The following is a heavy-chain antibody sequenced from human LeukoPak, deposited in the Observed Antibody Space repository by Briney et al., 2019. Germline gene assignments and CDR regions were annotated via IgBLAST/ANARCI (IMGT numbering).Heavy chain of an antibody. CDR2: INHSGST. CDR3: ARDPSSFGGRFDP. CDR1: GGSFSGYY. D-gene: IGHD3-10*01. Sequence: SETLSLTCAVYGGSFSGYYWSWIRQPPGKGLEWIGEINHSGSTNYNPSLKSRVTMSVDTSKNQFSLKLSSVTAADAAVYYCARDPSSFGGRFDPWGQGTLVAVSS. J-gene: IGHJ5*01. V-gene: IGHV4-34*01.